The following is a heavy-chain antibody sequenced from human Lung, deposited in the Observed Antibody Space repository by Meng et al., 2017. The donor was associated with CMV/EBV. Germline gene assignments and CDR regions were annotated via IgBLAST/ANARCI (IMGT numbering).Heavy chain of an antibody. CDR3: ARAPRDSSGYYYPDY. Sequence: SCAASGFTFSSYSMNWVRQAPGKGLEWVSSISSSSSYIYYADSVKGRFTISRDNAKNSLYLQMNSLRAEDTAVYYCARAPRDSSGYYYPDYWCQGTLVTVSS. CDR1: GFTFSSYS. J-gene: IGHJ4*02. V-gene: IGHV3-21*01. CDR2: ISSSSSYI. D-gene: IGHD3-22*01.